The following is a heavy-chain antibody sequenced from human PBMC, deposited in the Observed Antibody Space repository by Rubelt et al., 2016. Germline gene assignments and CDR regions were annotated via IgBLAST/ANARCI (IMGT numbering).Heavy chain of an antibody. Sequence: QVQLLESGPGLVKPSQTLSLTCTVSGGSISSGGYYWSWIRQHPGKGLEWIGYIYYSGSTNYNPSLKSRVTIAVDTSKNQFSLKLSSVTAADTAVYYCARPDSGSYSFDYWGQGTLVTVSS. D-gene: IGHD1-26*01. CDR2: IYYSGST. J-gene: IGHJ4*02. CDR3: ARPDSGSYSFDY. V-gene: IGHV4-31*03. CDR1: GGSISSGGYY.